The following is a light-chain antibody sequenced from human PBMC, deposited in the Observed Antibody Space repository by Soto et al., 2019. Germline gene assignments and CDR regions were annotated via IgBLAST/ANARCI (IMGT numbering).Light chain of an antibody. CDR3: QQYGNLPT. CDR1: PSVRSTY. V-gene: IGKV3-20*01. Sequence: IVLTQSPGTLSLSPGKRATLSCRASPSVRSTYLAWYQHKPGQAPRILIYDVSTRATDIPDRFSGSGSGTDFTLTISRLEPEDFAVYYCQQYGNLPTFGQGTRLEI. CDR2: DVS. J-gene: IGKJ5*01.